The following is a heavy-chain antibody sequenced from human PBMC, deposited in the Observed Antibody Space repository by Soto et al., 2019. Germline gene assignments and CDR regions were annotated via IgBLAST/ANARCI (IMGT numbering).Heavy chain of an antibody. J-gene: IGHJ5*02. V-gene: IGHV4-38-2*02. D-gene: IGHD2-15*01. CDR1: GDSIRSSSY. Sequence: SETLSLTCTVSGDSIRSSSYWGWIRQPPGKGLEWIGSIYSTGNTYYNPSLNSRVTISVDKSKNQFSLKLSSVTAADTAVYYCARQDRWFDPWGQGTLVTVSS. CDR2: IYSTGNT. CDR3: ARQDRWFDP.